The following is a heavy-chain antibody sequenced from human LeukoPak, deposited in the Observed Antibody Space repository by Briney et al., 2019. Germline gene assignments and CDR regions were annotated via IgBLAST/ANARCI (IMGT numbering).Heavy chain of an antibody. J-gene: IGHJ6*02. CDR2: IVVGSGNT. Sequence: SVKVSCKASGFTFTSSAVQWVRQARGQRLEWIGWIVVGSGNTNYAQKFQERVTITRDMSTSTAYMELSGLRSEDTAVYYCAAYGELRYLYYGMDVWGQGTTVTVSS. V-gene: IGHV1-58*01. CDR3: AAYGELRYLYYGMDV. CDR1: GFTFTSSA. D-gene: IGHD1-7*01.